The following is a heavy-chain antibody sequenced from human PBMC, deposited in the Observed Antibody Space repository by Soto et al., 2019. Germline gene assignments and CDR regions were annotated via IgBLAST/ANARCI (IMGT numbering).Heavy chain of an antibody. CDR3: ARGSGYCSSTSCSVSPYDY. V-gene: IGHV4-34*01. CDR1: GGSFSGYY. J-gene: IGHJ4*02. CDR2: INHSGST. Sequence: SETLSLTCAVYGGSFSGYYWSWIRQPPGKGLEWIGEINHSGSTNYNPSLKSRVTISVDTSKNQFSLKLSSVTAADTAVYYCARGSGYCSSTSCSVSPYDYWGQGTLVTVSS. D-gene: IGHD2-2*01.